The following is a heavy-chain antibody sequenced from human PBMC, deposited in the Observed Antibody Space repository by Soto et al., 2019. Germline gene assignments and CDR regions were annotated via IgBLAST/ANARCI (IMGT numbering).Heavy chain of an antibody. CDR2: ISGSGGST. D-gene: IGHD3-16*01. Sequence: VGSLRLSCAASGFTFSSYAMSWVRQAPGKGLEWVSAISGSGGSTYYADSVKGRFTISRDNSKNTLYLQMNSLRAEDTAVYYCAKRRGLGYYYYGMDVWGQGTTVTVSS. CDR3: AKRRGLGYYYYGMDV. V-gene: IGHV3-23*01. J-gene: IGHJ6*02. CDR1: GFTFSSYA.